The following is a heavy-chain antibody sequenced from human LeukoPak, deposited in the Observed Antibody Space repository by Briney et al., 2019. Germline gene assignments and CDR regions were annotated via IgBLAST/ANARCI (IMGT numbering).Heavy chain of an antibody. J-gene: IGHJ4*02. CDR2: IYSGGTT. V-gene: IGHV3-53*05. Sequence: PGGSLRLSCAASGFTVSSTYMSWVRQAPGRGLEWVSVIYSGGTTYYADSVKGRFTISRDNSKNTLYLQMNSLRAEDTALYYCAKDRVARSSWFIFDYWGQGTLVIGSS. CDR3: AKDRVARSSWFIFDY. D-gene: IGHD6-19*01. CDR1: GFTVSSTY.